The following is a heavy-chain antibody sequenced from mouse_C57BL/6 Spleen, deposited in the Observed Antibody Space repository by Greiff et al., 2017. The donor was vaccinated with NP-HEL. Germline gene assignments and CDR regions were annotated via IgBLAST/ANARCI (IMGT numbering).Heavy chain of an antibody. CDR1: GFTFSDHG. Sequence: EVQRVESGGGLVKPGGSLKLSCAASGFTFSDHGMHWVRQAPEKGLEWVAYISSGSSTIYYADTVKGRFTISRDNAKNTLFLQMTSLRSEDTAMYYCARRFTTAYAMDYWGQGTSVTVSS. J-gene: IGHJ4*01. D-gene: IGHD1-2*01. CDR2: ISSGSSTI. V-gene: IGHV5-17*01. CDR3: ARRFTTAYAMDY.